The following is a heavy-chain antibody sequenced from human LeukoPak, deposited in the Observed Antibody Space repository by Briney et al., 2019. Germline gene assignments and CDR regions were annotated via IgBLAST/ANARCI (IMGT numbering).Heavy chain of an antibody. CDR3: AKDRY. J-gene: IGHJ4*02. Sequence: GGSLRLSCAASGFTFSGYGMHWVRQAPGKGLEWVAVIWADGSNKYYADSVKGRFTISRDNPKNTLYLRMNSLRAEDTAVYYCAKDRYWGQGTLVTVSS. CDR1: GFTFSGYG. V-gene: IGHV3-33*03. CDR2: IWADGSNK.